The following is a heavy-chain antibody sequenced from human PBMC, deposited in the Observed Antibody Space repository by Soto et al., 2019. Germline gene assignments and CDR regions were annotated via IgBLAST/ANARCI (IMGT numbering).Heavy chain of an antibody. Sequence: QVQLVQSGAEVKKPGASVNVSCKASGNTFTRFYIHWVRQAPGQGLEWMGIINPRSGDTTYAEQIQGIITVTRDTSTSPVSMELTSLGYEDTAIYYCARVALSGGGWLDPCGQGTLITVSS. CDR3: ARVALSGGGWLDP. V-gene: IGHV1-46*01. CDR2: INPRSGDT. J-gene: IGHJ5*02. CDR1: GNTFTRFY. D-gene: IGHD1-26*01.